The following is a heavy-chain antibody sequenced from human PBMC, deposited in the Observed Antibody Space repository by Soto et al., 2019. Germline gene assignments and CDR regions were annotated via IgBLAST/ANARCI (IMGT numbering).Heavy chain of an antibody. V-gene: IGHV1-69*01. CDR3: ARREASSYYYYYGMDV. J-gene: IGHJ6*02. CDR1: GGTFSSYA. D-gene: IGHD2-2*01. CDR2: IIPIFGTA. Sequence: QVQLVQSGAEVKKPGSSVKVSCKASGGTFSSYAISWVRQAPGQGLEGMGGIIPIFGTANYAQKFQGRVTITADESTSTAYMELSSLRSEDTAVYYCARREASSYYYYYGMDVWGQGTTVTVSS.